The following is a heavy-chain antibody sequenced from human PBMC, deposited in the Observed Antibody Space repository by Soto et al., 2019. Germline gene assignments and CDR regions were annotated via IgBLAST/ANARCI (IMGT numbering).Heavy chain of an antibody. J-gene: IGHJ4*02. CDR1: GLAFSNYG. Sequence: QVQLVESGGGVVQPGRSLRLSCATSGLAFSNYGMHWVRQAPGKGLEWVALIWYDGSNKYYADSVKGRFTISRDNSKNTLYLQVNSLRAEDTAVYYCAGSPPGVAGRYYFDYWGQGTLVTVSS. D-gene: IGHD6-6*01. V-gene: IGHV3-33*01. CDR2: IWYDGSNK. CDR3: AGSPPGVAGRYYFDY.